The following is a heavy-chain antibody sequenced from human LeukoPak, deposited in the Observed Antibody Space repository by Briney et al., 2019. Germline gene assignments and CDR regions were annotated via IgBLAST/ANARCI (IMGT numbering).Heavy chain of an antibody. V-gene: IGHV4-59*08. J-gene: IGHJ5*02. Sequence: GSLRLSCAASGFTFSNFWMSWIRQPPGKGLEWIGYIYYSGSTKYSPSLKSRVTMSVDTSKNRFSLKLSSVTAADTAVYYCARHRGYCSSTSCSYNWFDPWGQGTLVTVSS. CDR3: ARHRGYCSSTSCSYNWFDP. D-gene: IGHD2-2*03. CDR1: GFTFSNFW. CDR2: IYYSGST.